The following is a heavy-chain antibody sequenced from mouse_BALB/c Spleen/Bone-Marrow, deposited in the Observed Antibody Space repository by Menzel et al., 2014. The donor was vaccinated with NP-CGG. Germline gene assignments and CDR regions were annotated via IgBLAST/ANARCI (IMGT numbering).Heavy chain of an antibody. Sequence: QVQLQQPGAELVRPGASVTLSCKASGYTFTDYEVHWVKQTPVHGLEWIGAIDPETGGTAYNQKFKGKATLTADKSSSTAYMELRSLTSEDSAVYYCTRWDGNYGWFAYWGQGTLVTVSA. CDR3: TRWDGNYGWFAY. D-gene: IGHD2-1*01. V-gene: IGHV1-15*01. CDR1: GYTFTDYE. J-gene: IGHJ3*01. CDR2: IDPETGGT.